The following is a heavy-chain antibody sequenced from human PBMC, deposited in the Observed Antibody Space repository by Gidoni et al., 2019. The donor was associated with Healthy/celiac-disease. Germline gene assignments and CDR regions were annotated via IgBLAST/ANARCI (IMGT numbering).Heavy chain of an antibody. V-gene: IGHV4-34*01. J-gene: IGHJ4*02. CDR3: ARGRGCSGGSCYRSFDY. CDR2: INHSGST. CDR1: GGSFSGYY. D-gene: IGHD2-15*01. Sequence: QVQLQQWGAGLLKPSETLSLTCAVYGGSFSGYYWSWIRQPPGKGLEWIGEINHSGSTNYNPSLKSLVTISVDTSKNQFSLKLSSVTAADTAVYYCARGRGCSGGSCYRSFDYWGQGTLVTVSS.